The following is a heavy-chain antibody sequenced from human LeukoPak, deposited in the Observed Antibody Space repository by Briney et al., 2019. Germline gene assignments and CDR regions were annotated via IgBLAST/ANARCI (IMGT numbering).Heavy chain of an antibody. CDR2: IYYFGST. CDR1: GGSISRYY. Sequence: PSETLSLTCTVSGGSISRYYWSWIRQPPGKGLEWIGYIYYFGSTNYNPSLKSRVTISVDTSKNQFSLKLSSVTAADTAVYYCTSLNSGYGGWFDHGGQGTLVTVSS. CDR3: TSLNSGYGGWFDH. V-gene: IGHV4-59*01. D-gene: IGHD5-12*01. J-gene: IGHJ5*02.